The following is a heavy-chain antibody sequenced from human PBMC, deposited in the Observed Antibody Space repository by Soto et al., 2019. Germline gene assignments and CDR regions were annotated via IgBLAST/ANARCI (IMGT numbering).Heavy chain of an antibody. CDR2: ISGARGTI. CDR3: ARDCGYDYCMDV. D-gene: IGHD2-15*01. Sequence: EVQLVESGGGLVQPGGSLRLSCAASGFTFRNYNMKWVRQAPGKGLEWLSYISGARGTIYYAVSMQGRFTISRDHAKNSLYLQMTGLRAEARVMYYWARDCGYDYCMDVWGQGTKVTVPS. J-gene: IGHJ6*02. V-gene: IGHV3-48*01. CDR1: GFTFRNYN.